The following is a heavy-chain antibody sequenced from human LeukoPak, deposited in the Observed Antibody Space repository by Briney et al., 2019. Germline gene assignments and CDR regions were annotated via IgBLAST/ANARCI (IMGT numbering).Heavy chain of an antibody. CDR3: ARLRRDGYKPRDH. Sequence: PSETLSLTCTVSGGSISSSSYYWGWIRQPPGKGLEWIGSIYYSGSTYYNPSLKSRVTISVDTSKNQFSLKLSSVTAADTAVYYCARLRRDGYKPRDHWGQGTLVTVSS. CDR2: IYYSGST. V-gene: IGHV4-39*01. D-gene: IGHD5-24*01. CDR1: GGSISSSSYY. J-gene: IGHJ4*02.